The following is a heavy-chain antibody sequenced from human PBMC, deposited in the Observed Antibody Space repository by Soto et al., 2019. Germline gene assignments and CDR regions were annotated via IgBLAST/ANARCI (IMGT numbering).Heavy chain of an antibody. V-gene: IGHV4-30-4*01. CDR2: IYYSGST. D-gene: IGHD3-22*01. CDR1: GGPISSGDYY. Sequence: SETLSLTCTVSGGPISSGDYYWSWIRQPPGKGLEWIGYIYYSGSTYYNPSLKSRVTISVDTSKNQFSLKLSSVTAADTAVYYCARDKRYYYDSSGYYSTFFDYWGQGTLVTVSS. J-gene: IGHJ4*02. CDR3: ARDKRYYYDSSGYYSTFFDY.